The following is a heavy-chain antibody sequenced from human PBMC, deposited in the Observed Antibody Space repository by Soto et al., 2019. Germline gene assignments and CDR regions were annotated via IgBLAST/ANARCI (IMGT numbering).Heavy chain of an antibody. J-gene: IGHJ4*02. Sequence: GASAKVSCKASGYTFTTYAMHWVRQAPGQRLEWMGWINVGNGNTKYSQKFQGRVTITRDTSASTAHMELSSLRSEDTAVYYCAYDSSGYLDYWGQGTLVTVSS. CDR3: AYDSSGYLDY. CDR1: GYTFTTYA. D-gene: IGHD3-22*01. V-gene: IGHV1-3*01. CDR2: INVGNGNT.